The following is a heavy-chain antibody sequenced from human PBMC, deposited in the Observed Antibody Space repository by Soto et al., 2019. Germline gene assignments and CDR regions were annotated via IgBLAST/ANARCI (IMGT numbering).Heavy chain of an antibody. Sequence: PGGSLTLSYSASGFSFTTYPMYLVRQAPGKGLEFVSTISSNGGSTYYADSVKGRFTISRDNSKNTLYLQMNSLRAEETAVYYCASDIGLYNWKYYGMDVWGQGTTVTVSS. CDR1: GFSFTTYP. V-gene: IGHV3-64*04. CDR2: ISSNGGST. D-gene: IGHD1-20*01. J-gene: IGHJ6*02. CDR3: ASDIGLYNWKYYGMDV.